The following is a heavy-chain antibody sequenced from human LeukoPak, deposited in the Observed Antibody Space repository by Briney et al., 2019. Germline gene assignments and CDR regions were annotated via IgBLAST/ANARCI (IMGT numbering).Heavy chain of an antibody. V-gene: IGHV3-23*01. CDR2: ISGSGGST. CDR1: GFPFSNYA. CDR3: GKSNWNGYYYYYMDV. Sequence: GGSLRLSCAASGFPFSNYAMTWVPQAPGKGLEWVSAISGSGGSTNCADFVKGRFTISRDNSKNTLYLQMNSLRAEDTAVYYCGKSNWNGYYYYYMDVWGKGTTVTVSS. D-gene: IGHD1-20*01. J-gene: IGHJ6*03.